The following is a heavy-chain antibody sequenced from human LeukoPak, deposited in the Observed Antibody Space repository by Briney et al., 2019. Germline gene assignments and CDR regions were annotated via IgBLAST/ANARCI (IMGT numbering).Heavy chain of an antibody. V-gene: IGHV3-7*05. CDR1: GFTFSSYW. J-gene: IGHJ4*02. CDR2: IKRDGSEK. Sequence: PGGSLRLSCAASGFTFSSYWMSWVRQAPGKGLEWVANIKRDGSEKCYVDSVKGRFTISRDNAKNSLYLQMNSLRAEDTAVYYCARATGIAVLDYWGQGTLVTASS. CDR3: ARATGIAVLDY. D-gene: IGHD6-19*01.